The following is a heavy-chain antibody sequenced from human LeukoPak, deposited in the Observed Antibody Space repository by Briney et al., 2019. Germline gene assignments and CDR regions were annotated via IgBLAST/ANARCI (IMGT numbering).Heavy chain of an antibody. CDR3: ARLERGSYRAYYFDY. J-gene: IGHJ4*02. CDR2: IFPHDSDI. Sequence: GESLKISCKGSGYSFLDYWIGWVRQMPGKGPELMGLIFPHDSDIKYSPSFQGQVTISADKSISTAYLQWSSLKASDTAMYYCARLERGSYRAYYFDYWGQGTLVTVSS. CDR1: GYSFLDYW. D-gene: IGHD1-26*01. V-gene: IGHV5-51*01.